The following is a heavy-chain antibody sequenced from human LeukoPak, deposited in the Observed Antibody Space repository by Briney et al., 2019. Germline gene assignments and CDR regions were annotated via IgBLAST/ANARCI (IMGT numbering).Heavy chain of an antibody. Sequence: GGSLRLSCAASGFTVSSSYMSWVRQAPGKGLEWVSVIYSGGSTYYADSVKGRFTISRDNSKNSLYLQMNSLRAEDTAIYYCASDSPDYGGKGFDYWGQGTLVTVSS. V-gene: IGHV3-53*01. J-gene: IGHJ4*02. CDR2: IYSGGST. CDR1: GFTVSSSY. CDR3: ASDSPDYGGKGFDY. D-gene: IGHD4-23*01.